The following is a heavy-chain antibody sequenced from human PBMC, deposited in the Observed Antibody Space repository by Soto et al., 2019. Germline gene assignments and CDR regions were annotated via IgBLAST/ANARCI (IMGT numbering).Heavy chain of an antibody. CDR2: IIPIVETP. D-gene: IGHD3-22*01. CDR3: ARLSRPNYYDTSGFFKDNWFDP. J-gene: IGHJ5*02. Sequence: SVKVSCKASGGTFNSYDINWVRQAPGQGLEWMGGIIPIVETPKYAQKFQGRVTITADESTNTVYMELSSLRSEDAAMYYCARLSRPNYYDTSGFFKDNWFDPWGQGTLVTVSS. V-gene: IGHV1-69*13. CDR1: GGTFNSYD.